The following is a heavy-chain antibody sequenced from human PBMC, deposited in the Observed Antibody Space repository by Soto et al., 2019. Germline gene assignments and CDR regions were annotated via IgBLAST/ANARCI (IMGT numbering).Heavy chain of an antibody. CDR3: ARERHDYGDYDYMDV. J-gene: IGHJ6*03. CDR2: IYSSGIT. Sequence: QVQLQESGPGLVKPSETLSLTCTVSGGSISSYYWSWIRQPPGKGLEWIGYIYSSGITTYNPSLRSRVTISLDTSKNQFSLKLSSVTAADTAVYHCARERHDYGDYDYMDVWGKGTTVTVSS. V-gene: IGHV4-59*01. CDR1: GGSISSYY. D-gene: IGHD4-17*01.